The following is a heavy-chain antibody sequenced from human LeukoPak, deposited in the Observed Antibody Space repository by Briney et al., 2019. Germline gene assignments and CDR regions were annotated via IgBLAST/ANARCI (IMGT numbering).Heavy chain of an antibody. CDR1: GGSISSYY. J-gene: IGHJ2*01. Sequence: SETLSLTCTVSGGSISSYYWSWIRQPAGKGLEWIGRIYTSGSTNYNPSLKSRVTMSVDTSKNQFSLKLSSVTAADTAVYYCARLRVVVERVYWYFDLWGRGTLVTVS. CDR3: ARLRVVVERVYWYFDL. D-gene: IGHD3-22*01. V-gene: IGHV4-4*07. CDR2: IYTSGST.